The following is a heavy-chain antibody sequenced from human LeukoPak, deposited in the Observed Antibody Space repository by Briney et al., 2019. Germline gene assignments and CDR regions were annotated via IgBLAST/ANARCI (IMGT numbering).Heavy chain of an antibody. V-gene: IGHV1-18*01. CDR1: GYTFTSYG. CDR2: ISGYNGNT. J-gene: IGHJ4*02. CDR3: ARGLGGSFYYY. Sequence: ASVKVSCKASGYTFTSYGITWVRQAPGQGLEWMGWISGYNGNTNYAQKFQGRVTMTRNTSISTAYMELSSLRSEDTAVYYCARGLGGSFYYYWGQGTLVTVSS. D-gene: IGHD1-26*01.